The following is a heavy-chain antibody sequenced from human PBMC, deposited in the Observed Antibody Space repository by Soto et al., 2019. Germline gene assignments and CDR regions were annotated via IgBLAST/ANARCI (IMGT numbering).Heavy chain of an antibody. CDR1: GFTFSSYA. CDR2: ISGSDGRT. D-gene: IGHD2-2*02. V-gene: IGHV3-23*01. Sequence: EVQLLESGGGLVRPGGSLRLSCAASGFTFSSYAMRWVRQAPGKGLEWVSTISGSDGRTYSTDSVKGRFTISRDTSRNTAYLQMNSRRVEDTAGYYWAKGVSQYTPLALFDYWGRGTLVTGSS. J-gene: IGHJ4*02. CDR3: AKGVSQYTPLALFDY.